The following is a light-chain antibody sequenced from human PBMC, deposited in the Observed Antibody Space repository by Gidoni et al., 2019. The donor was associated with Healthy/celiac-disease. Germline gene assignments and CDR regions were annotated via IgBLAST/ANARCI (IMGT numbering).Light chain of an antibody. CDR1: QDISNY. J-gene: IGKJ3*01. CDR2: DAS. V-gene: IGKV1-33*01. CDR3: QQYDNLPPGFT. Sequence: DIQMTQSPSSLSASVGDRVTITCQASQDISNYLNWYQQKPGKAPKLLIYDASKLETGVPSRFSGSGSGTDFTFTISSLQPEDIATYYCQQYDNLPPGFTFXPXTKVDIK.